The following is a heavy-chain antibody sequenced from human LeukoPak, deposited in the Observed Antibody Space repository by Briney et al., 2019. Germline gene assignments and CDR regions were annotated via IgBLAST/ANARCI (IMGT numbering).Heavy chain of an antibody. D-gene: IGHD2-15*01. Sequence: ASVKVSYKASGYTFTSYGISWVRQAPGQGLEWMGWISAYNGNTNYAQKLQGRVTMTTDTSTSTAYMELRSLRSDDTAVYYCARVTVVAATRGYFDYWGQGTLVTVSS. CDR1: GYTFTSYG. CDR3: ARVTVVAATRGYFDY. J-gene: IGHJ4*02. V-gene: IGHV1-18*01. CDR2: ISAYNGNT.